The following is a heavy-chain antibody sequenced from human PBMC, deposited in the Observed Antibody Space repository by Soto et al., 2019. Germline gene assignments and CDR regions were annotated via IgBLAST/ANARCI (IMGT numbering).Heavy chain of an antibody. J-gene: IGHJ3*02. V-gene: IGHV3-15*01. D-gene: IGHD3-10*01. CDR3: TTEVPSGLHPDAFDI. CDR2: IKSKTDGGTT. CDR1: GFTFSNAW. Sequence: PVGSLRLCCAASGFTFSNAWMSWVRQAPGKGLEWVGRIKSKTDGGTTDYAAPVKGRFTISRDDSKNTLYLQMNSLKTEDTAVYYCTTEVPSGLHPDAFDIWGQGTMVTVS.